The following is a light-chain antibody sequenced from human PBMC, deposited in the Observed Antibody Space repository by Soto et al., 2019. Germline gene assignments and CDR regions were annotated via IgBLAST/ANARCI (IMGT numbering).Light chain of an antibody. J-gene: IGLJ2*01. Sequence: QAVVTQPPSVSEAPRQRVTISCSGSSSNIGNNAVNWYQQLPGKAPKLLIYYDDLLPSGVSDRFFGSKSGTSASLAISGLQSEDEADYYCAAWDDSLNGVVFGGGTKLTVL. CDR1: SSNIGNNA. CDR2: YDD. CDR3: AAWDDSLNGVV. V-gene: IGLV1-36*01.